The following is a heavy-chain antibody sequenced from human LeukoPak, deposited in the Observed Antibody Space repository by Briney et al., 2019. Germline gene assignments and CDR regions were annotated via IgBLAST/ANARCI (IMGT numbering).Heavy chain of an antibody. Sequence: GGSLRLSCAASGFTFSSYSMNWVRQAPGKGLEWVSYISSSSSTIYYADSVKGRFTISRDNSKNTLYLQMNSLRAEDTAVYYCAKAGAVVVVAAKYFDYWGQGTLVTVSS. CDR3: AKAGAVVVVAAKYFDY. CDR2: ISSSSSTI. J-gene: IGHJ4*02. V-gene: IGHV3-48*01. CDR1: GFTFSSYS. D-gene: IGHD2-15*01.